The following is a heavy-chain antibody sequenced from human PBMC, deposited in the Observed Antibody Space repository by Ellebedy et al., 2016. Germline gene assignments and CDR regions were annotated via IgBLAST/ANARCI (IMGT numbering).Heavy chain of an antibody. CDR2: INPNSGGT. CDR3: ARGIAARPWEVDY. CDR1: GYTFTSYY. Sequence: ASVKVSCXASGYTFTSYYMHWVRQAPGQGLEWMGWINPNSGGTNYAQKFQGRVTMTRDTSISTAYMELSRLRSDDTAVYYCARGIAARPWEVDYWGQGTLVTVSS. J-gene: IGHJ4*02. V-gene: IGHV1-2*02. D-gene: IGHD6-6*01.